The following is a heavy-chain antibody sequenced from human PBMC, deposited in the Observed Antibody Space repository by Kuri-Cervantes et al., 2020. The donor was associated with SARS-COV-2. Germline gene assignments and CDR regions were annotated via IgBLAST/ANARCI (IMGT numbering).Heavy chain of an antibody. CDR1: GFTFSSYS. J-gene: IGHJ6*03. D-gene: IGHD2-15*01. CDR3: AKDSAGYWDMDV. Sequence: GESLKISCAASGFTFSSYSMHWVRQAPGKGLVWVSRINSDGSTTNYADSVKGRFTISRDNAKNSLYLQMNSLRAEDTALYYCAKDSAGYWDMDVWGKGTTVTVSS. CDR2: INSDGSTT. V-gene: IGHV3-74*01.